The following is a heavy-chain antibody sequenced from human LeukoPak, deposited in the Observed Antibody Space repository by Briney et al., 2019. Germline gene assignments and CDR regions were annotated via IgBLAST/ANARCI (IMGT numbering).Heavy chain of an antibody. J-gene: IGHJ4*02. D-gene: IGHD3-9*01. CDR1: GGSISSGGYY. Sequence: SETLSLTCTVSGGSISSGGYYWSWIRQHPGKGLEWIGYIYYSGSTYYNPSLKSRVTISVDTSKNQFSLKLSSVTAADTAVYYCARGGAGYSSGFDYWGQGTLVTVSS. CDR2: IYYSGST. CDR3: ARGGAGYSSGFDY. V-gene: IGHV4-31*03.